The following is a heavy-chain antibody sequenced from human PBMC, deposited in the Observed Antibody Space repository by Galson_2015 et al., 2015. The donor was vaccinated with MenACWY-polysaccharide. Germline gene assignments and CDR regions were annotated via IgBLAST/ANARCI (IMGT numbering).Heavy chain of an antibody. CDR3: AALTNYYDSSGYGP. V-gene: IGHV1-58*02. J-gene: IGHJ3*01. Sequence: SVKVSCKASGYTFTGYYMHWVRQAPGQGLEWIGWIVVGSGNTNYAQKFQERVTITRDMSTSTAYMELSSLRSEDTAVYYCAALTNYYDSSGYGPWGQGTMVTVSS. CDR1: GYTFTGYY. CDR2: IVVGSGNT. D-gene: IGHD3-22*01.